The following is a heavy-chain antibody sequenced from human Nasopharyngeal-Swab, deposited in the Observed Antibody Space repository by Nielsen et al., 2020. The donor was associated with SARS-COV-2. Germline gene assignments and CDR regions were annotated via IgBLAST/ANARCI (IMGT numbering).Heavy chain of an antibody. CDR3: TTDLHDYGDLDY. D-gene: IGHD4/OR15-4a*01. V-gene: IGHV3-15*01. CDR2: IKTKTDSEPT. CDR1: GFTFNKAW. J-gene: IGHJ4*02. Sequence: GAFLKISCTASGFTFNKAWVSWVRQAPGEGLEWVGRIKTKTDSEPTDYATPVKGRFTISRDDSKNTVYLQMDSLKTEDTAMYYCTTDLHDYGDLDYWGRGTLVTVSS.